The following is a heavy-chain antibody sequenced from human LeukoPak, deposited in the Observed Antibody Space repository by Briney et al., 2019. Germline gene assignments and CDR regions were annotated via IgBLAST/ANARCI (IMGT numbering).Heavy chain of an antibody. CDR3: ARGASVVAGSDNAFDI. J-gene: IGHJ3*02. CDR1: GFTFSSYE. CDR2: ISSSGSTI. D-gene: IGHD6-19*01. Sequence: GGSLRLSCAASGFTFSSYEMNWVRQAPGKGLEWVSYISSSGSTIYYADSVKGRFTISRDNAKNSLYLQMNSLRAEDTAVYYCARGASVVAGSDNAFDIWGQGTMVTVSS. V-gene: IGHV3-48*03.